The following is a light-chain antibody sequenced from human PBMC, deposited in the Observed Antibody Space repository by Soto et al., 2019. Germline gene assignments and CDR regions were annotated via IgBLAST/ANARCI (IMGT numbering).Light chain of an antibody. CDR2: DAS. Sequence: EIVLTQSPGTLSLSPGGRATLSWRASQSVSSYLAWYQQKPGQAPRLLIYDASNRATGIPARFSGSGSGTDFTLTISSLEPEDFAVYYCQQRSNWPPEFTFGPGTKVDIK. J-gene: IGKJ3*01. CDR1: QSVSSY. CDR3: QQRSNWPPEFT. V-gene: IGKV3-11*01.